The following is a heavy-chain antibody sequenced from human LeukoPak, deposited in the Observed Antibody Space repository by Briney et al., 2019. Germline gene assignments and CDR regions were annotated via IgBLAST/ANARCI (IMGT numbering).Heavy chain of an antibody. Sequence: GGSPRLSCAASGFTFSNYAMHWVRQAPGKGLEWVAVMSYDGSNKYYADSVKGRFTISRDNSKNTLYLQMNSLRADDTAVYYCARDEVGAFIVVAGTLDYWGQGTLVTVSS. V-gene: IGHV3-30-3*01. D-gene: IGHD6-19*01. CDR3: ARDEVGAFIVVAGTLDY. CDR1: GFTFSNYA. J-gene: IGHJ4*02. CDR2: MSYDGSNK.